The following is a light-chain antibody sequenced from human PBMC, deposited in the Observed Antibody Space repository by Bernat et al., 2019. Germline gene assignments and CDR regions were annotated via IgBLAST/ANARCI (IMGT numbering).Light chain of an antibody. J-gene: IGKJ5*01. CDR3: QQRSNWPSIT. V-gene: IGKV3-11*01. Sequence: EIVLTQSPATLSLSPGERATLSCRASQSVANYLAWYQQKPGQAPRLLIYDASNRATGIPARFSGSGSGTDFTLTISSLEPEDFAVYYCQQRSNWPSITFGLGTRLEIK. CDR1: QSVANY. CDR2: DAS.